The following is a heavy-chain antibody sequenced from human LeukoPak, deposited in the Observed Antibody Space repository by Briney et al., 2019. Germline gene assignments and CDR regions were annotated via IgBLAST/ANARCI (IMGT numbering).Heavy chain of an antibody. D-gene: IGHD4-11*01. Sequence: ASVKVSCKTSGYTFTDYYIHWVRQAPGQGLEWMGWINPNSGETNSAQKFQGRVTMTGDTSISTAYMELRRVTSDDTAVYYCAKDRDYSNTERGFDYWGQGTLVTVSS. J-gene: IGHJ4*02. CDR3: AKDRDYSNTERGFDY. CDR1: GYTFTDYY. CDR2: INPNSGET. V-gene: IGHV1-2*02.